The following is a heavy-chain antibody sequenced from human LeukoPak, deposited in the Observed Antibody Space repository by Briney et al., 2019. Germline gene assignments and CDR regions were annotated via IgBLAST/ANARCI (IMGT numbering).Heavy chain of an antibody. V-gene: IGHV3-33*01. D-gene: IGHD3-22*01. CDR1: GFTFSSYG. CDR3: ARDGYDSSGYYYDY. J-gene: IGHJ4*02. CDR2: IWYDGSNK. Sequence: GGSLRLSCAASGFTFSSYGMHWVRQAPGKGLEWVAVIWYDGSNKYYADSVKGRFTISRDNSKNTLYLQMNSLRAEDTAVYYCARDGYDSSGYYYDYWGQGTLVTVSS.